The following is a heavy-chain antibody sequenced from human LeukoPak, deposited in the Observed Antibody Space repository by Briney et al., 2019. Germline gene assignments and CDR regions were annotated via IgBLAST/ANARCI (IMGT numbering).Heavy chain of an antibody. CDR3: TRAPSYSSGWDGYYGFDY. D-gene: IGHD6-19*01. CDR2: IRSKAYGGTT. J-gene: IGHJ4*02. CDR1: GFTFGDYA. Sequence: GGSLRLSCTASGFTFGDYAMSWFRQAPGKGLEWVGFIRSKAYGGTTEYAASVKGRFTISRDDSKSIAYLQMNSLKTEDTAVYYCTRAPSYSSGWDGYYGFDYWGQGTLVTVSS. V-gene: IGHV3-49*03.